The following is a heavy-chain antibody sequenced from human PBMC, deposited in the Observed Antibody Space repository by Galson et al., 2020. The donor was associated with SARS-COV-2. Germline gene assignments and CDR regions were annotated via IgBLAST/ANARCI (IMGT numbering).Heavy chain of an antibody. CDR3: ARGRRGVFGLGEPLDY. J-gene: IGHJ4*02. D-gene: IGHD3-10*01. CDR2: IHHGGNT. CDR1: GGSLSGYY. V-gene: IGHV4-34*01. Sequence: SETLSLTCAVYGGSLSGYYWSWIRQPPGQGLEWLGEIHHGGNTNYNPSLKSRVTISLDMSKNQFSLKLSSVTAADTAVYYCARGRRGVFGLGEPLDYWGQGTLATVSS.